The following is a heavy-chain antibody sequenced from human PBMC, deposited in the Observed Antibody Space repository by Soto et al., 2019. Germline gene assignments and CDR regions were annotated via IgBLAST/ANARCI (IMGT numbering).Heavy chain of an antibody. Sequence: QLQLQESGPGLVTPSETLSLTCTVSGGSISSSSYFWAWVRQSPAKVLGWIGSINYRGTTFYTAALRSLVTISIDTSKNQFSLTLNSVTAADTALYYCACLVACNGGSCKFGPWGQGTLVTVSS. CDR1: GGSISSSSYF. D-gene: IGHD2-15*01. CDR2: INYRGTT. CDR3: ACLVACNGGSCKFGP. J-gene: IGHJ5*02. V-gene: IGHV4-39*01.